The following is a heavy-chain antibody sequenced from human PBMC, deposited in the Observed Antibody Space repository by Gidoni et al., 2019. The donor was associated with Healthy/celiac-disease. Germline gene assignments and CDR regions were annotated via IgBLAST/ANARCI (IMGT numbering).Heavy chain of an antibody. D-gene: IGHD5-12*01. CDR3: AHMSGYGTFDY. CDR1: GFSLSTSGVG. V-gene: IGHV2-5*01. J-gene: IGHJ4*02. CDR2: IYWNDDK. Sequence: QITLKESGPTLVKPTQTLTLTCTFSGFSLSTSGVGVGWIRQPPGKALEWLALIYWNDDKRYSPSLKSRLTITKDTSKNQVVLTMTNMDPVDTATYYCAHMSGYGTFDYWAREPWSPSPQ.